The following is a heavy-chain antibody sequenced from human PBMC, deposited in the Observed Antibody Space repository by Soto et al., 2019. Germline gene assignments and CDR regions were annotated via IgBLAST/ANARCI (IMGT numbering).Heavy chain of an antibody. D-gene: IGHD6-19*01. Sequence: QGLLVQSGAEVKKPGSSVKVSCTAPGGTLSTYTLTWLRQDPGQGPEWMGRIIPALDIEEYAQQFQGRVTITADTSTSTAYMELHSLRSDDTAVYYCASVAGTSAFVGYFEYWGQGTLVTVAS. CDR3: ASVAGTSAFVGYFEY. V-gene: IGHV1-69*02. J-gene: IGHJ4*02. CDR2: IIPALDIE. CDR1: GGTLSTYT.